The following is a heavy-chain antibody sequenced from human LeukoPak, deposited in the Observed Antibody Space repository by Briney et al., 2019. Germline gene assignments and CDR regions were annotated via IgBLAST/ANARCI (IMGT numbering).Heavy chain of an antibody. Sequence: GGSLRLSCAASGFTFRNYWMRWVRQAPGKGLEWVANIRQDGGETYYVDSVKGRFTISRDNAKNSLHLQMSSLRAEDTAMYYCARDSSGYYPLEYFQHWGQGTLVTVSS. D-gene: IGHD3-22*01. CDR2: IRQDGGET. CDR1: GFTFRNYW. J-gene: IGHJ1*01. CDR3: ARDSSGYYPLEYFQH. V-gene: IGHV3-7*01.